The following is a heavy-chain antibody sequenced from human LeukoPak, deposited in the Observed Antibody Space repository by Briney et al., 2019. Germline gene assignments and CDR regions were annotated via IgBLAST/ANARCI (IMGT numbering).Heavy chain of an antibody. CDR2: ISSSGSV. CDR1: RGSISGSIRSYY. Sequence: PSETLSLTCTVSRGSISGSIRSYYWSWLRQPPGKGQEWIGYISSSGSVNGNPSLRSRVTISVDTSKNQFFLNLSSVSAADTAVYYCARIPLGYSGAYYFDYWGQGTLVTVSP. CDR3: ARIPLGYSGAYYFDY. J-gene: IGHJ4*02. V-gene: IGHV4-4*09. D-gene: IGHD5-12*01.